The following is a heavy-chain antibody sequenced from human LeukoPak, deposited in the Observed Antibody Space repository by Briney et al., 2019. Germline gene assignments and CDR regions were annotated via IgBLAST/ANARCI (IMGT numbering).Heavy chain of an antibody. Sequence: SVKVSCKASGGTFSSYAISWVRQAPGQGREWMGGIIPIFGTANYAQKFQGRVTITADESTSTAYMELSSLRSEDTAVYYCAREIDFWSAYYRPRFDYWGQGTLVTVSS. CDR2: IIPIFGTA. CDR3: AREIDFWSAYYRPRFDY. D-gene: IGHD3-3*01. J-gene: IGHJ4*02. V-gene: IGHV1-69*13. CDR1: GGTFSSYA.